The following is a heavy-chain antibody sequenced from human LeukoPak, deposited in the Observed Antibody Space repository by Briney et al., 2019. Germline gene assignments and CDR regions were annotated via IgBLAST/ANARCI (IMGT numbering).Heavy chain of an antibody. V-gene: IGHV1-18*01. D-gene: IGHD2-15*01. CDR2: ISAYNGNT. J-gene: IGHJ6*03. Sequence: ASVTVSCKASGYTFTSYGISWVRQAPGQGLEWMGWISAYNGNTNYAQKLQGRVTMTTDTSTSTAYMELRSLTSDDTAVYYCARSARGYCSGGSCYYTRNYYYYYMDVWGKGTTVTISS. CDR3: ARSARGYCSGGSCYYTRNYYYYYMDV. CDR1: GYTFTSYG.